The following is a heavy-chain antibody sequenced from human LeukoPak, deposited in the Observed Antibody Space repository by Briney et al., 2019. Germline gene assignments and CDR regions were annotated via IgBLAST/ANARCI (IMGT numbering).Heavy chain of an antibody. Sequence: GGSLRLSCAASGFTFSSHGMNWVRQAPGKGLEWVSGIIPSGHTTYYADSVKGRFTISRDNSKNTLYLQMNSLRAEDTAVYYCAKIIAGDAFDIWGQGTMVTVSS. D-gene: IGHD2/OR15-2a*01. CDR3: AKIIAGDAFDI. J-gene: IGHJ3*02. CDR1: GFTFSSHG. V-gene: IGHV3-23*01. CDR2: IIPSGHTT.